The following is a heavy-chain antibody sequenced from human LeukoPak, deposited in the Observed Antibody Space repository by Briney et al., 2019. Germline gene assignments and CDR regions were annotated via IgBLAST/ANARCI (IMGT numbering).Heavy chain of an antibody. CDR1: GYMFSGSY. V-gene: IGHV1-2*02. CDR2: INPNSGGT. J-gene: IGHJ3*02. Sequence: ASVKISCKVSGYMFSGSYMHWVRQAPGQGLEWMGWINPNSGGTNYAQKFQGRVTMTRDTSISTAYMELSRLRSDDTAVYYCARRADWGADAFDIWGQGTMVTVSS. CDR3: ARRADWGADAFDI. D-gene: IGHD7-27*01.